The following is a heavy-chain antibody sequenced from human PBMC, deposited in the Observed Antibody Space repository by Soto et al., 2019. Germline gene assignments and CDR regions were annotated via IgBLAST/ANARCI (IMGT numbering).Heavy chain of an antibody. J-gene: IGHJ4*02. CDR3: ARDTYPHDSSGYWVY. D-gene: IGHD3-22*01. CDR2: IIPIFGTA. Sequence: QVQLVQSGAEVKKPGSSVKVSCKASGGTFSSYAISWVRQAPGQGLEWMGGIIPIFGTANYAQKFQGRVTITTDESXXTAYMELSSLRSEDTAVYYCARDTYPHDSSGYWVYWGQGTLVTVSS. V-gene: IGHV1-69*05. CDR1: GGTFSSYA.